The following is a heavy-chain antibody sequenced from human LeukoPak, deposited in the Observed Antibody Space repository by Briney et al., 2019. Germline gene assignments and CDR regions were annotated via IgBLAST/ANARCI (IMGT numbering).Heavy chain of an antibody. Sequence: AAETLSLTCTVSGLSISSYDWSWLRQPPGKGLEWLGYNYYSGSTNYHPSLKSRVTISVDTSKNQFSLKLSSVTAADTAVYYCARNYYSSGYWDYWGQGTLVTVSS. CDR3: ARNYYSSGYWDY. V-gene: IGHV4-59*01. CDR2: NYYSGST. J-gene: IGHJ4*02. D-gene: IGHD3-22*01. CDR1: GLSISSYD.